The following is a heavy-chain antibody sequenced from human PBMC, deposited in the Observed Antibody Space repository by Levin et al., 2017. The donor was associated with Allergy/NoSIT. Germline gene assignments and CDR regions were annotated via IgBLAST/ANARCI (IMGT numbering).Heavy chain of an antibody. CDR1: GFTFSSYA. D-gene: IGHD3-10*01. J-gene: IGHJ4*02. CDR3: ARASEPDYYGSGRHRGGFDY. V-gene: IGHV3-30-3*01. CDR2: ISYDGSNK. Sequence: GESLKISCAASGFTFSSYAMHWVRQAPGKGLEWVAVISYDGSNKYYADSVKGRFTISRDNSKNTLYLQMNSLRAEDTAVYYCARASEPDYYGSGRHRGGFDYWGQGTLVTVSS.